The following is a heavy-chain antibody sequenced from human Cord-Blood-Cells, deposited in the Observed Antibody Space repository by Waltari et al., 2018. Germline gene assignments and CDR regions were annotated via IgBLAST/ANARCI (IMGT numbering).Heavy chain of an antibody. CDR2: INHSGST. V-gene: IGHV4-34*01. J-gene: IGHJ4*02. CDR1: GGSYSGYY. Sequence: QVQLQQWGAGLLKPSETLSLTGAVFGGSYSGYYWSWIRQRPGKGLEWIGEINHSGSTNYNPSLKSRVTISVDTSKNQFSLKLSSVTAADTAVYYCARGGNVVVPAAIEEIDYWGQGTLVTVSS. D-gene: IGHD2-2*01. CDR3: ARGGNVVVPAAIEEIDY.